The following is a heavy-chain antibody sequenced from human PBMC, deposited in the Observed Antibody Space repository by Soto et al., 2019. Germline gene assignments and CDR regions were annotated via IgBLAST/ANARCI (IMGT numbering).Heavy chain of an antibody. V-gene: IGHV3-7*01. CDR1: GFTFSSYW. CDR3: ARIGYNSSSFDY. J-gene: IGHJ4*02. CDR2: MKQDGSEI. Sequence: GGSLRLSCAASGFTFSSYWMSWVRQAPGKGLEWVANMKQDGSEIDYMDSMKGRFTLSRDNAKNSLYLQMNSLRAEDTAVYYCARIGYNSSSFDYWGQGTLVTVSS. D-gene: IGHD6-6*01.